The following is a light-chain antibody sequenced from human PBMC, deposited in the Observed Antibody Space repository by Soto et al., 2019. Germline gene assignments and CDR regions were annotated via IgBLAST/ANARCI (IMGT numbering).Light chain of an antibody. Sequence: EIVMTQSPATLSVSPGETATLSCRASQSVGSHLAWYQQRPGQAPRLLIYGASYRATGIPARFSGSGSGTDFTLTISSLQSEDFAVYYCQQYNNWPPLTFGGGTKVEIK. CDR2: GAS. J-gene: IGKJ4*01. CDR1: QSVGSH. V-gene: IGKV3-15*01. CDR3: QQYNNWPPLT.